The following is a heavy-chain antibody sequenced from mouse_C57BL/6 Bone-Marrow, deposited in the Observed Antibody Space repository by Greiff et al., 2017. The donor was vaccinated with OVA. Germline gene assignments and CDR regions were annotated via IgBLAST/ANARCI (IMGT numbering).Heavy chain of an antibody. CDR2: IDPENGDT. CDR1: GFNIKDDY. CDR3: TTLGGLPAGFAY. J-gene: IGHJ3*01. V-gene: IGHV14-4*01. Sequence: EVQLQQSGAELVRPGASVKLSCTASGFNIKDDYMHWVKQRPEQGLEWIGWIDPENGDTDYASKFQGKATITADTSSNTAYLQLSSLTSEDTAVYYCTTLGGLPAGFAYWGQGALVTVSA.